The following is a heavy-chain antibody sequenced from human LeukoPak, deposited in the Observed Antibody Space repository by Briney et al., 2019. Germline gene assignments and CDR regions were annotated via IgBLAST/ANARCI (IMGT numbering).Heavy chain of an antibody. Sequence: SETLSLTCTVSGDSISRYYWSWIRQPAGKGLEWIGRIYNGGIITYNPSLKSRVTMSIDTSNNQFSLRLRFVTAADTAVYYCARRIVPLPDAFDIWGQGTMVTVSS. CDR1: GDSISRYY. J-gene: IGHJ3*02. CDR2: IYNGGII. D-gene: IGHD2-15*01. V-gene: IGHV4-4*07. CDR3: ARRIVPLPDAFDI.